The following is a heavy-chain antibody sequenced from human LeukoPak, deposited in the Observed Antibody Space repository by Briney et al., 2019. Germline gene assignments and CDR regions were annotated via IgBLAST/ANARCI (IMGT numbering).Heavy chain of an antibody. CDR1: GFTFSSYW. Sequence: GGSLRLSCAASGFTFSSYWMSWVRQAPGKGLEWVANIKQDGSEKYYVDSVKGRFTISRDNAKNSLYLQMNSLRAEDTALYYCAKGLYASGSYYNIGNTYFDYWGQGTLVTVSS. J-gene: IGHJ4*02. V-gene: IGHV3-7*03. D-gene: IGHD3-10*01. CDR2: IKQDGSEK. CDR3: AKGLYASGSYYNIGNTYFDY.